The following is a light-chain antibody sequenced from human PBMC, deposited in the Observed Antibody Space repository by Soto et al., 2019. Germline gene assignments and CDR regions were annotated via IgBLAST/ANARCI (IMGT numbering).Light chain of an antibody. V-gene: IGKV1-5*03. J-gene: IGKJ1*01. CDR1: QSISSW. CDR2: TAS. CDR3: QQYNSWT. Sequence: DIQMTQSPSTLAASVGDRVTITCRASQSISSWMAWYHQKPGKAPKLLIYTASRLESGVPSRFSGSGSGTEFTLTISSLQPDDFATYYCQQYNSWTFGQGTKVDIK.